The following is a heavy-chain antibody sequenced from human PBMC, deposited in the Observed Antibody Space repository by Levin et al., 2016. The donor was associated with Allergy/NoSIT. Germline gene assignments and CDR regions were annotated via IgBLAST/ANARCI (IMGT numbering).Heavy chain of an antibody. CDR2: IKYDGSQK. J-gene: IGHJ3*01. CDR1: GFALSGFW. V-gene: IGHV3-7*04. Sequence: GESLKISCAVSGFALSGFWMGWVRQAPGKGLEWVASIKYDGSQKYYVDSVKGRFTISTDNAKKSLNLQMNSLRAEDTAVYYCVRTNAFDVWGQGTMVTVSS. CDR3: VRTNAFDV.